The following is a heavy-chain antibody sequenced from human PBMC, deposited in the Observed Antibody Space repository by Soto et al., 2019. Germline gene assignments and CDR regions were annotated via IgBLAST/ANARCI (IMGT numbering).Heavy chain of an antibody. Sequence: GGSLRLSCAASGFTVSSNYLTWVRQAPGKGLKWVSVLYPDGRAYYADSVKGRFTISTDNSENSVYLRMNTLRAEDTAVYYCARGLGREYLDNRGYFHLDFWGQGTLVTVSS. J-gene: IGHJ4*02. D-gene: IGHD3-22*01. CDR2: LYPDGRA. CDR1: GFTVSSNY. V-gene: IGHV3-53*01. CDR3: ARGLGREYLDNRGYFHLDF.